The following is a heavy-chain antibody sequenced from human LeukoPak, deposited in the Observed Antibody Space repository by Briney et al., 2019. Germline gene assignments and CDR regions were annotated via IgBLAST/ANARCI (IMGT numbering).Heavy chain of an antibody. V-gene: IGHV3-64*01. D-gene: IGHD4-17*01. CDR2: ISSNGGST. J-gene: IGHJ4*02. Sequence: GGSLRLSCAASGFTFGSFAMHWVRQAPGKGLEYVSAISSNGGSTYYANSVKGRFTISRDNSKNTLYLQMGSLRAEDMAVYYCAKDVSTVTVPDYWGQGTLVTVSS. CDR1: GFTFGSFA. CDR3: AKDVSTVTVPDY.